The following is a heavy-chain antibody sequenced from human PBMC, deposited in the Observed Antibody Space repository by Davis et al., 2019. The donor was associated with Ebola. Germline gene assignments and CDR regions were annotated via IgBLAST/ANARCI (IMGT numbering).Heavy chain of an antibody. CDR1: GYSFTSYW. D-gene: IGHD2-8*02. CDR3: ASTGLGVSTGGVY. CDR2: IYPGDSDT. J-gene: IGHJ4*02. V-gene: IGHV5-51*01. Sequence: KVSCKGSGYSFTSYWIGWVRQMPGKGLEWMGIIYPGDSDTRYSPSFQGQAAISADKSISTAYLQWSSLKASDTAMYYCASTGLGVSTGGVYWGQGTLVTVSS.